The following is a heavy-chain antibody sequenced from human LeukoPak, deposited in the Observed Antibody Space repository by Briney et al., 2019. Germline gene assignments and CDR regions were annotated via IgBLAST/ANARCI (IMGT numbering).Heavy chain of an antibody. CDR1: GGSISSYY. Sequence: SETLSLTCTVSGGSISSYYWSWIRQPPGKGLEWIGYIYYSGSTNYNPSLKSRVTISVDTSKNQFSLKLSSVTAADTAVYYCARDRDSSSWYRDAFDIWGQGTMVTVSS. V-gene: IGHV4-59*01. CDR3: ARDRDSSSWYRDAFDI. J-gene: IGHJ3*02. CDR2: IYYSGST. D-gene: IGHD6-13*01.